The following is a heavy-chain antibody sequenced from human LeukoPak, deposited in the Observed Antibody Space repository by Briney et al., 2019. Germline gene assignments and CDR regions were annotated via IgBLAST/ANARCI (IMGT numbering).Heavy chain of an antibody. J-gene: IGHJ4*02. V-gene: IGHV3-11*01. CDR2: ISSSGSTI. CDR3: AGRAMWELPPSY. D-gene: IGHD1-26*01. Sequence: QSGGSLRLSCAASGFTFSDFYMSWIRQAPGKGLEWPSYISSSGSTIYYADSVKGRFTISRDNAKNSVYLQMNSLRAEDTAVYYCAGRAMWELPPSYWGQGTLVTVSS. CDR1: GFTFSDFY.